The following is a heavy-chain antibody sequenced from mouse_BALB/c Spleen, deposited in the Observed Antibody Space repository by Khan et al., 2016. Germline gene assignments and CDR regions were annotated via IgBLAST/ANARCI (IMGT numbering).Heavy chain of an antibody. V-gene: IGHV3-2*02. CDR1: GYSITSDYA. D-gene: IGHD1-1*01. CDR2: ISYSGST. Sequence: VQLKESGPGLVKPSQSLSLTCTVTGYSITSDYAWNWIRQFPGNKLEWMGYISYSGSTSYNPSLKSRISITRDTSKNQFFLQLNSVTTEDTATYYCARDYYGSSSFDYWGQGTTLTVSS. J-gene: IGHJ2*01. CDR3: ARDYYGSSSFDY.